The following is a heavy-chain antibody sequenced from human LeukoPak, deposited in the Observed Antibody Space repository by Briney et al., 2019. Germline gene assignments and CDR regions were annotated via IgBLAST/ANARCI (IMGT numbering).Heavy chain of an antibody. CDR3: ARDPWANCSSTSCYRGYYYYGMDV. D-gene: IGHD2-2*02. J-gene: IGHJ6*02. CDR2: ISSSSSYT. Sequence: GGSLRLSCAASGFTFSDYYMSWIRQAPGKGLEWVSYISSSSSYTNYADSVKGRFTISRDNSKNTLYLQMNSLRAEDTAVYYCARDPWANCSSTSCYRGYYYYGMDVWGQGTTVTVSS. CDR1: GFTFSDYY. V-gene: IGHV3-11*06.